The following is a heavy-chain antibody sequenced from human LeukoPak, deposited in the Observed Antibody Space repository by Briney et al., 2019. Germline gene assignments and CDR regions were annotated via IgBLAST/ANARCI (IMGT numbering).Heavy chain of an antibody. CDR2: ISSTGSSI. Sequence: GSLSLSCATSGFTFSDYYMSWIRQAPGKGLEWISFISSTGSSIYYADSVKGRFTISRDNANNLVYLQMNDLRLDDSAIYYCASPPTMTGCNWGQGTLVTVSS. J-gene: IGHJ4*02. CDR3: ASPPTMTGCN. V-gene: IGHV3-11*01. D-gene: IGHD2-15*01. CDR1: GFTFSDYY.